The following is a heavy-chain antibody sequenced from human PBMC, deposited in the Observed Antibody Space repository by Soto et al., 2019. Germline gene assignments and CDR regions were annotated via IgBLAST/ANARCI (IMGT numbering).Heavy chain of an antibody. J-gene: IGHJ3*02. Sequence: SETLSLTCAVSGGSISSGGYSWSWIRQPPGKGLEWIGYIYHSVSTYYNPSLKSRVTISVDRSKNQFSLKLSSVTAADTAVYYCARAPNYYDSSGYYYGAFDIWGQGTMVTVSS. CDR3: ARAPNYYDSSGYYYGAFDI. D-gene: IGHD3-22*01. CDR2: IYHSVST. V-gene: IGHV4-30-2*01. CDR1: GGSISSGGYS.